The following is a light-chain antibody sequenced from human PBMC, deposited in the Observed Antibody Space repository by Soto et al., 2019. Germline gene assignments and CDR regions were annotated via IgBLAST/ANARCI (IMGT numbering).Light chain of an antibody. Sequence: DIVMTQSPDSLAVSLGERATINCKSSQSVLYSSNNKNYLAWYQQRPGQPPKLLIYWASTRESGVPDRFSGSGSGTDFTLTISSLQHEDFATYYCQQTYRAPRTFGQGTKVEIK. CDR2: WAS. V-gene: IGKV4-1*01. CDR1: QSVLYSSNNKNY. J-gene: IGKJ1*01. CDR3: QQTYRAPRT.